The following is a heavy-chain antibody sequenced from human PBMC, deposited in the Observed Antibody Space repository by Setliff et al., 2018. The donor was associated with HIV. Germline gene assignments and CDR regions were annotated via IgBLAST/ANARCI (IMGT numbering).Heavy chain of an antibody. J-gene: IGHJ5*02. CDR1: GGTFSSYA. Sequence: SVKVSCKASGGTFSSYAISWVRQAPGQGLEWMGGIIPIFGTANYAQKFQGRVTITTDESTSTAYMELSSLRAEDTAVYYCASGGTTVVPSWGQGTLVTVSS. V-gene: IGHV1-69*05. CDR3: ASGGTTVVPS. D-gene: IGHD4-17*01. CDR2: IIPIFGTA.